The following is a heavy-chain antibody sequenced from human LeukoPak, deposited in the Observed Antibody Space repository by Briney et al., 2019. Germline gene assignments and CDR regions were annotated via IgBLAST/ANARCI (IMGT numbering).Heavy chain of an antibody. Sequence: GGSLRLSCAASVITFSSYGMYWVRQAPGKGLEWVAVILYDGSNKCYVDSVKGRFTISRDNSKNTLYLQMNSLRAEDTAVYYCARDSWVTTADYWGQGTLVTVSS. CDR3: ARDSWVTTADY. CDR2: ILYDGSNK. CDR1: VITFSSYG. D-gene: IGHD4-11*01. J-gene: IGHJ4*02. V-gene: IGHV3-30*03.